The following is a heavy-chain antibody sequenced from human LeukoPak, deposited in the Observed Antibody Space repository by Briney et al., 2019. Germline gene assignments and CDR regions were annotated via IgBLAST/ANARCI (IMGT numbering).Heavy chain of an antibody. D-gene: IGHD6-13*01. CDR3: ARAGGYITSWYFDH. J-gene: IGHJ4*02. Sequence: PGGSLRLSCAASGFTFSDYYMSWVRQAPGKGLEWVSGISGGGGSTYYADSVKGRFTISRDTSKNTLYLQMNSLRAEDTAIYYCARAGGYITSWYFDHWGQGTLVTVSS. V-gene: IGHV3-23*01. CDR1: GFTFSDYY. CDR2: ISGGGGST.